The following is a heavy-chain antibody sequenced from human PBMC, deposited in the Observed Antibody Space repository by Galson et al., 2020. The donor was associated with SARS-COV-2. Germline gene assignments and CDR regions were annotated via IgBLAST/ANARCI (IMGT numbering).Heavy chain of an antibody. D-gene: IGHD2-15*01. Sequence: GESLKISCKASGYTFTSYGISWVRQAPGQGLEWMGWISAYQDNTNYALKFQGRVTMTTDTSTNTAYMEVRSLRSDDTAVFYCARDSLMRYSPDAFDIWGQGTMITVSS. CDR2: ISAYQDNT. J-gene: IGHJ3*02. CDR3: ARDSLMRYSPDAFDI. V-gene: IGHV1-18*01. CDR1: GYTFTSYG.